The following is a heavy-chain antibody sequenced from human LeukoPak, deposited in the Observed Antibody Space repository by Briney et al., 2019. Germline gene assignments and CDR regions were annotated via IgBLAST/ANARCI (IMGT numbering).Heavy chain of an antibody. Sequence: PGGSLRLSCAASGFTFSSYAMHWGRQAPGKGLEWVAVISYDGSNKYYADSVKGRFTISRDNSKNTLYLQMNSLRAEATAVYYCARVRYSYEVSGYFDYWGQGDLVTVSS. V-gene: IGHV3-30*04. CDR3: ARVRYSYEVSGYFDY. J-gene: IGHJ4*02. CDR2: ISYDGSNK. D-gene: IGHD5-18*01. CDR1: GFTFSSYA.